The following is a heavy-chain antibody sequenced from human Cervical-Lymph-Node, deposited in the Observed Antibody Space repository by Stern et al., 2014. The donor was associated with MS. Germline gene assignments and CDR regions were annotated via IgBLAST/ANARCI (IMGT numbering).Heavy chain of an antibody. D-gene: IGHD1-26*01. V-gene: IGHV3-64*01. CDR1: GFSFSTNA. J-gene: IGHJ4*02. CDR3: ARGGVGAIT. Sequence: EVQLVESGGGLVQPGGSLRLSCAASGFSFSTNAMHWVRQAPGKGLEFVSAISSNGSITYYANSVKVRLTISRDNSKNTLYLQMGSLRTEDMAVYYCARGGVGAITWGQGPLVTVSS. CDR2: ISSNGSIT.